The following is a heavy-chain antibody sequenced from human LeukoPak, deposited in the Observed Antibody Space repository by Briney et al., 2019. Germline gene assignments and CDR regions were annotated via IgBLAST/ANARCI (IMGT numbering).Heavy chain of an antibody. J-gene: IGHJ2*01. CDR1: GFTFSDYY. CDR3: AKRAVPVPDWYFDL. V-gene: IGHV3-11*01. Sequence: KPGGSLRLSCAASGFTFSDYYMSWIRQAPGKGLEWVSSISSSGSTIYYTDSVKGRFTISRDNAKNSLYLQMNSLRAEDTAVYYCAKRAVPVPDWYFDLWGRGTLVTVSS. CDR2: ISSSGSTI.